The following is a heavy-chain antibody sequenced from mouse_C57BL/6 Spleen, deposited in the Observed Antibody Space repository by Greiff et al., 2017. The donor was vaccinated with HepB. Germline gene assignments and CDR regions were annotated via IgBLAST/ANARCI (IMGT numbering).Heavy chain of an antibody. CDR3: ARSITTVVEGSCAY. CDR2: INPGSGGT. Sequence: VQLQQSGAELVRPGTSVKVSCKASGYAFTNYLIEWVKQRPGQGLEWIGVINPGSGGTNYNEKFKGKATLTADKSSSTAYMQLSSLTSEDSAVYFCARSITTVVEGSCAYWGQGTLVTVSA. D-gene: IGHD1-1*01. CDR1: GYAFTNYL. J-gene: IGHJ3*01. V-gene: IGHV1-54*01.